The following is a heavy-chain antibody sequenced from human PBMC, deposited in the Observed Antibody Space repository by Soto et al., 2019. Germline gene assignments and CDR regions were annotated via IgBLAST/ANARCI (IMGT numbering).Heavy chain of an antibody. J-gene: IGHJ6*02. V-gene: IGHV3-30-3*01. Sequence: GGSLRLSCAASGFTFSSYAMHWVLQAPGKXLEWVAVISYDGSNKYYADSVKGRFTISRDNSKNTLYLQMNSLRAEDTAVYYCARALSGGFWSGYYYYGMDVWGQGTTVTVSS. CDR2: ISYDGSNK. D-gene: IGHD3-3*01. CDR1: GFTFSSYA. CDR3: ARALSGGFWSGYYYYGMDV.